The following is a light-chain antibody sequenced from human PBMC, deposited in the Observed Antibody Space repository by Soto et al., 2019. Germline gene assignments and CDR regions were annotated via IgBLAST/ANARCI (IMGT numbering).Light chain of an antibody. V-gene: IGKV3-20*01. J-gene: IGKJ1*01. CDR3: QQYGSSPT. Sequence: EIVLTQSPGTLSLSPGERATLFCRASQSVSGSFLAWYQQKPGQAPRLLMYGASSRATGIPDRFSGGGSGTDFTLTISRLEPEDVAVYYCQQYGSSPTFGQGTKVEIK. CDR2: GAS. CDR1: QSVSGSF.